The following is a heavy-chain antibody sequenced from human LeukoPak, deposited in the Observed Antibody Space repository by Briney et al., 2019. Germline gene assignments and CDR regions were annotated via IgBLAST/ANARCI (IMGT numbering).Heavy chain of an antibody. J-gene: IGHJ4*02. CDR2: ISSNGADT. CDR1: RFTFSTYA. V-gene: IGHV3-23*01. CDR3: ANYRKPQGLDY. Sequence: HPGGSLRLSCAVSRFTFSTYAMTWVRQAPGQGLEYVSAISSNGADTYYADSVKGRFTISRDNSKNTLYLQMTSLRVEDTAVYYCANYRKPQGLDYWRQGTLVTVSA. D-gene: IGHD1-14*01.